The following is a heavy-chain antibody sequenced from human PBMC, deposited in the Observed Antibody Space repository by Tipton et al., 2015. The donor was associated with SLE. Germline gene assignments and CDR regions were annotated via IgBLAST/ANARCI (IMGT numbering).Heavy chain of an antibody. CDR3: ARDLSYKMDV. CDR1: GFTFSTYS. D-gene: IGHD5-24*01. V-gene: IGHV3-21*01. J-gene: IGHJ6*02. CDR2: ISSSSTYI. Sequence: SLRLSCVASGFTFSTYSMNWVRQAPGKGLEWVSCISSSSTYIYYADSVEGRFTISRDNAKNTVYLQMNSLRADDTAVYYCARDLSYKMDVWGQGTTVTVSS.